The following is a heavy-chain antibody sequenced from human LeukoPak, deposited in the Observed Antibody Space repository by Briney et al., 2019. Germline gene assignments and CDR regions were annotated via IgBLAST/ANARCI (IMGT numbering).Heavy chain of an antibody. CDR3: AKDEAYDFWSGYPHPYAFDI. V-gene: IGHV3-48*01. Sequence: GGSLRLSCAASGFTFSNYSMNWVRQAPGKGLEWVSYVSSRSRTIYYADSVKGRFTISRDNSKNTLYLQMNSLRAEDTAVYYCAKDEAYDFWSGYPHPYAFDIWGQGTMVTVSS. CDR1: GFTFSNYS. CDR2: VSSRSRTI. J-gene: IGHJ3*02. D-gene: IGHD3-3*01.